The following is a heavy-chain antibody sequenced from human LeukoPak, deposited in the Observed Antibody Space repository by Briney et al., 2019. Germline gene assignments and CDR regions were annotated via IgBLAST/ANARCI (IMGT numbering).Heavy chain of an antibody. CDR3: ARDGWVDY. CDR2: MGSSSSYI. CDR1: GFTFSSYS. J-gene: IGHJ4*02. Sequence: GGSLRLSCAASGFTFSSYSMNWVRQAPGKGLEWVSSMGSSSSYIYYADSVKGRFTISRDNAKNSLYLQMNSLRAEDTAVYYCARDGWVDYWGQGTLVTVSS. D-gene: IGHD6-19*01. V-gene: IGHV3-21*01.